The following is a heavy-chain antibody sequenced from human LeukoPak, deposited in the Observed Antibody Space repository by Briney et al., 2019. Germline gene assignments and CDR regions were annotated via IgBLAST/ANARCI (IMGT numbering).Heavy chain of an antibody. V-gene: IGHV1-46*01. Sequence: ASVKVSCKASGYIFITYYIHWVRQAPGQGLEWMGVINPTGGDTSYAQQFQGRVTMTRDTSTSTVYMELSSLRFEDTAVYYCVRDLLACYDHWGQETLVTVSS. CDR2: INPTGGDT. J-gene: IGHJ4*02. CDR1: GYIFITYY. D-gene: IGHD1-26*01. CDR3: VRDLLACYDH.